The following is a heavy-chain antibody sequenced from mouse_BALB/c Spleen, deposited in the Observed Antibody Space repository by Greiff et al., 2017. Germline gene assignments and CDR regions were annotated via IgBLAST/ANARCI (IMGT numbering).Heavy chain of an antibody. CDR1: GYSITSDYA. D-gene: IGHD2-14*01. Sequence: EVQLQQSGPGLVKPSQSLSLTCTVTGYSITSDYAWNWIRQFPGNKLEWMGYISYSGSTSYNPSLKSRISITRDTSKNQFFLQLNSVTTEDTATYCCASRGVRNYYAMDYWGQGTSVTVSS. CDR3: ASRGVRNYYAMDY. J-gene: IGHJ4*01. CDR2: ISYSGST. V-gene: IGHV3-2*02.